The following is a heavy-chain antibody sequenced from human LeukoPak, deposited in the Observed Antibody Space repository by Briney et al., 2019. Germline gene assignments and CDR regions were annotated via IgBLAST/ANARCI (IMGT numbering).Heavy chain of an antibody. V-gene: IGHV1-69*13. J-gene: IGHJ4*02. CDR1: GGTFSSYA. Sequence: PEASVKVSCTASGGTFSSYAISWVRQAPGQGLEWMGGIIPIFGTANYAQKFQGRVTITADEPTSTAYMELSSLRSEDTAVYYCARGVGSGWYVGYFDYWGQGTLVTVSS. CDR3: ARGVGSGWYVGYFDY. CDR2: IIPIFGTA. D-gene: IGHD6-19*01.